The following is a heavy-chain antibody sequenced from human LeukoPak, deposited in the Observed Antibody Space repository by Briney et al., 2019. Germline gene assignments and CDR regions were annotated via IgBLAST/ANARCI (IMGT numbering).Heavy chain of an antibody. D-gene: IGHD3-10*01. Sequence: GGSLRLSCAASGFTFSSYAMSWVRQAPGKGLEWVSVIYSGGSTYYADSVKGRFTISRDNSKNTLYLQMNSLRAEDTAVYYCAVYGSGSYREFDYWGQGTLVTVSS. CDR1: GFTFSSYA. CDR2: IYSGGST. J-gene: IGHJ4*02. CDR3: AVYGSGSYREFDY. V-gene: IGHV3-66*01.